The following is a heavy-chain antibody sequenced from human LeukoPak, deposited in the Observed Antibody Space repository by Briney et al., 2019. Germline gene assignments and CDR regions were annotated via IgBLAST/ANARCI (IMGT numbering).Heavy chain of an antibody. CDR2: ISSSSTYI. Sequence: PGGSLRLSCAASGFTFSSYSMSWVRQAPGKGLEWVSSISSSSTYIYYVDSVKGRFTISRDNAKNSLSLQMNSLRAEDTAIYYCAKDRSLSTDWYFDLWGRGTLVTVSS. D-gene: IGHD2-21*02. CDR1: GFTFSSYS. V-gene: IGHV3-21*01. J-gene: IGHJ2*01. CDR3: AKDRSLSTDWYFDL.